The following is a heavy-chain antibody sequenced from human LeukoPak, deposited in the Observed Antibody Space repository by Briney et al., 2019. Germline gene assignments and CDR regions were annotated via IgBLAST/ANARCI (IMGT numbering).Heavy chain of an antibody. D-gene: IGHD6-19*01. V-gene: IGHV1-2*02. J-gene: IGHJ4*02. CDR1: GYTFTGYY. CDR2: INPNSGGT. CDR3: AREGQWLGKCFDY. Sequence: GSVKVSCKASGYTFTGYYMHWMRQAPGQGREWMGWINPNSGGTNYAQKSQGRVTITTDMSTSTAYMKLSRLRSEDTAVYYCAREGQWLGKCFDYWGQGTLVTVSS.